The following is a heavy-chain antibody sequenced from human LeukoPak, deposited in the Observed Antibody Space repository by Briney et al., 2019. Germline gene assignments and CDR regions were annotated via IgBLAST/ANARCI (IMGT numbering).Heavy chain of an antibody. V-gene: IGHV3-23*01. J-gene: IGHJ4*02. CDR1: GFTFNNYA. Sequence: GGSLRLSCAASGFTFNNYAMTWVRQAPGRGLEWVSSISGSGGSTYYADSVKGRFTISRDNSKNTLYLQMYSLRAEDTAVYYCAKVEGASKASVYWGQGALVTVSS. CDR3: AKVEGASKASVY. D-gene: IGHD1-1*01. CDR2: ISGSGGST.